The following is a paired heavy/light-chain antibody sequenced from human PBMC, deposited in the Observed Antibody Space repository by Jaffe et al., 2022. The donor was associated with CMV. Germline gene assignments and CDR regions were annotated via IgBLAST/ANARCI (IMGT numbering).Light chain of an antibody. Sequence: ETVLTQSPATLSLSPGERVTLSCRASQSVSTYLAWYQHKPGQAPRLLVFDASNRATGIPARFSGSGSGTDFTLTISSLEPEDFAFYYCQHRWAFGHGTKLEV. CDR3: QHRWA. J-gene: IGKJ1*01. CDR2: DAS. V-gene: IGKV3-11*01. CDR1: QSVSTY.
Heavy chain of an antibody. J-gene: IGHJ4*02. CDR2: LYGGGSA. CDR1: GFSLSDTY. D-gene: IGHD3-22*01. Sequence: EVRLVETGGGLIQPGGSLRLSCAASGFSLSDTYMNWVRQAPGKGLEWVSVLYGGGSAYYVDSAKGRFTISRDNSKNTLYLQMNRLTAEDTAMYYCARGRDYDSSGYYGFIDFWGQGTLVTVSS. V-gene: IGHV3-53*02. CDR3: ARGRDYDSSGYYGFIDF.